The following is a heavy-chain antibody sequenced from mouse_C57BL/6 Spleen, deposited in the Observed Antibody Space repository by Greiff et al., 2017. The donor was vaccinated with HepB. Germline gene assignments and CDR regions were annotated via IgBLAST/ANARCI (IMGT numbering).Heavy chain of an antibody. V-gene: IGHV2-5*01. CDR3: AKGSYGYDYAMDY. D-gene: IGHD2-2*01. CDR1: GFSLTSYG. J-gene: IGHJ4*01. CDR2: IWRGGST. Sequence: VQLQQSGPGLVQPSQSLSITCTVSGFSLTSYGVHWVRQSPGKGLEWLGVIWRGGSTDYNAAFMSRLSITKDNSKSQVFFKMTSLQADDTAIYYCAKGSYGYDYAMDYWGQGTSVTVSS.